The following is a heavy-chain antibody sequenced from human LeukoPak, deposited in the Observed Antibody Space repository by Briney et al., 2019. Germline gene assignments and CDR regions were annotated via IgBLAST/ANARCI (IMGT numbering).Heavy chain of an antibody. CDR2: IYYSGST. CDR3: ARASGYSAE. CDR1: GGSLSSGDYY. D-gene: IGHD5-18*01. J-gene: IGHJ4*02. Sequence: SETLSLTCTVSGGSLSSGDYYWSWIRQPPGKGLEWIGYIYYSGSTYYNPSLKSRVTISVDTSKNQLSLKLSSVTAADTAVYYCARASGYSAEWGQGTLVTVSS. V-gene: IGHV4-30-4*08.